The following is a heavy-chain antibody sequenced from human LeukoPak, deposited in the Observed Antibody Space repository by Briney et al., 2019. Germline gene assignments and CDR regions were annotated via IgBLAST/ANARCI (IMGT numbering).Heavy chain of an antibody. J-gene: IGHJ5*02. CDR1: GGTFSSYA. Sequence: SVKVSCKASGGTFSSYAISWVRQAPGQGLEWMGGIIPIFGTANYAQKFQGRVTITADESTSTAYMELSSLRSEDTAVYYCARGPYSSSYFVTTPWFDPWGQGTLVTVSS. CDR2: IIPIFGTA. V-gene: IGHV1-69*01. CDR3: ARGPYSSSYFVTTPWFDP. D-gene: IGHD6-13*01.